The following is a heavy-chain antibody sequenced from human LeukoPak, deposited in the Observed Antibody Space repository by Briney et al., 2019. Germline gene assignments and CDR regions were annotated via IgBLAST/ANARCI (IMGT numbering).Heavy chain of an antibody. D-gene: IGHD4-17*01. CDR3: ASLYGDYLDY. Sequence: SETLSLTCAVSGYSISSGYYWGWIRQPPGKGLXWIGSIYHSGSTYYNPSLKSRVTISVDTSKNQFSLKLSSVTAADTAVYYCASLYGDYLDYWGQGTLVTVSS. CDR2: IYHSGST. CDR1: GYSISSGYY. V-gene: IGHV4-38-2*01. J-gene: IGHJ4*02.